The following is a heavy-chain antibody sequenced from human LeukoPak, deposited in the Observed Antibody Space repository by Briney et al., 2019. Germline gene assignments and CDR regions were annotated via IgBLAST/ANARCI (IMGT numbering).Heavy chain of an antibody. V-gene: IGHV1-18*01. Sequence: ASVKVSCKASGYTFSSYGISWVRQAPGQGPEWMGWLSGYDGNTNYAQKVQGRVTLTTDTSTSTAYMELRSLRSDDTAFYYCARDSKVAAGSGFDYWGQGTLVTASS. CDR1: GYTFSSYG. D-gene: IGHD6-13*01. CDR2: LSGYDGNT. J-gene: IGHJ4*02. CDR3: ARDSKVAAGSGFDY.